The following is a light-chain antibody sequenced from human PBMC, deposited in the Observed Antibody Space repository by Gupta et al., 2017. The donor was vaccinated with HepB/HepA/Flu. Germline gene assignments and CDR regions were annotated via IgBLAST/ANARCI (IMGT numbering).Light chain of an antibody. CDR3: QQSYNTPRS. CDR1: QSIRNY. V-gene: IGKV1-39*01. Sequence: DIQMTQSPSSLSASIGDRVTITCRASQSIRNYLNWYQQKPGKAPKLLIYAASSLQSGVPSRFSGSGSGTDFTLTISSLQPEDFATYYCQQSYNTPRSFGQWTKLEIK. J-gene: IGKJ2*04. CDR2: AAS.